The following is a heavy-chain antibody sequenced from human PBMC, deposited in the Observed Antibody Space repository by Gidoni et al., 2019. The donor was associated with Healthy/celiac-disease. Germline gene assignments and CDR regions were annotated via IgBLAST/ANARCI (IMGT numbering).Heavy chain of an antibody. V-gene: IGHV3-23*01. CDR2: ISGSGGSK. CDR3: AKSKGTRLRSVDP. CDR1: GFTFGSYA. J-gene: IGHJ5*02. Sequence: EVQLLESGGGLVQHGGSLRLSCAASGFTFGSYAMSWVRQAPGKGLEWVSAISGSGGSKYYADSVKGRCTISRANSKNTLYLQMNSLRAEDTAVYYCAKSKGTRLRSVDPWGQGTLVTVSS. D-gene: IGHD3-3*01.